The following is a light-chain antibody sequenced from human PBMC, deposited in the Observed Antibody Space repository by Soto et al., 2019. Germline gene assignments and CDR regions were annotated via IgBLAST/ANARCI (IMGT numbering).Light chain of an antibody. CDR1: QSVSSN. Sequence: EIVMTQSPATLSVSPGERATLSCRASQSVSSNLAWYQQKPGHAHRLLIYGASTRATGIPARFSGSGSGTEFTITMSILQSEDFEVYSCQQYNIWHPWTFGQGTKVEIK. J-gene: IGKJ1*01. CDR3: QQYNIWHPWT. V-gene: IGKV3-15*01. CDR2: GAS.